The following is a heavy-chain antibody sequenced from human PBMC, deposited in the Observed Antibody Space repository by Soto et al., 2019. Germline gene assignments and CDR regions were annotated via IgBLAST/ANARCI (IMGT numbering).Heavy chain of an antibody. CDR2: IIPMFSSS. V-gene: IGHV1-69*01. CDR3: AKDIGFQQHLFVFDL. D-gene: IGHD3-10*02. CDR1: GGTFSDYA. Sequence: QVQLVQSGAEMKEPGSSVKVSCTASGGTFSDYAFSWVRQAPGQGLEWMGGIIPMFSSSSFAQKFQGRLTITADDSTSTSYMSLSSLGSADTAMYFCAKDIGFQQHLFVFDLCGPGTLVTVSS. J-gene: IGHJ4*02.